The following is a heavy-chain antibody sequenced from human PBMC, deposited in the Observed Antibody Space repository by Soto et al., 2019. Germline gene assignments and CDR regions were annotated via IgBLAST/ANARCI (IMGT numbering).Heavy chain of an antibody. CDR3: ARDPSDYGGPGGGYYGMDV. Sequence: SVKVSCKASGGTFSSYAISWVRQAPGQGLEWMGGIIPIFGTAKYAQKFQGRVTITADKSTSTAYMELSSLRSEDTAVYYCARDPSDYGGPGGGYYGMDVWGQGTTVTVSS. V-gene: IGHV1-69*06. D-gene: IGHD4-17*01. CDR1: GGTFSSYA. J-gene: IGHJ6*02. CDR2: IIPIFGTA.